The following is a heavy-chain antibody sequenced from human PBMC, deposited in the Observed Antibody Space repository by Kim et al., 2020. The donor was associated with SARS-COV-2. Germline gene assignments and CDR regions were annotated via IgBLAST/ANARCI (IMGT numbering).Heavy chain of an antibody. Sequence: NPSLKSRVTISVDTSKNQCSLKLSSVTAADTAVYYCANGGNYCSGGSCFDYWGQGTLVTVSS. V-gene: IGHV4-34*01. J-gene: IGHJ4*02. D-gene: IGHD2-15*01. CDR3: ANGGNYCSGGSCFDY.